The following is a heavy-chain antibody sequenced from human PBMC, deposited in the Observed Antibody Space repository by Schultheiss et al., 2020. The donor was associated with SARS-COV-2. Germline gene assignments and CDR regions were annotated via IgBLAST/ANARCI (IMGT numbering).Heavy chain of an antibody. CDR1: GFTFSSYA. CDR3: AKDFQQLGGWFDP. J-gene: IGHJ5*02. CDR2: ISYDGSNK. D-gene: IGHD6-13*01. Sequence: GGSLRLSCAASGFTFSSYAMHWVRQAPGKGLEWVAVISYDGSNKYYADSVKGRFTISRDNSKNTLYLQMNSLRAEDTAVYYCAKDFQQLGGWFDPWGQGTLVTVSS. V-gene: IGHV3-30-3*01.